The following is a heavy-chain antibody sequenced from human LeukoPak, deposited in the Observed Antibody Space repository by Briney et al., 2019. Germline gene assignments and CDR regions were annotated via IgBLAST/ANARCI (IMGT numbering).Heavy chain of an antibody. D-gene: IGHD2-2*01. CDR3: ARGGPQIVVVPAAMREFDY. J-gene: IGHJ4*02. Sequence: ASVKVSCKASGGTFSSYAISWVRQAPGQGLEWMGIINPSGGSTSYAQKFQGRVTMTRDTSTSTVYMELSSQRSEDTAVYYCARGGPQIVVVPAAMREFDYWGQGTLVTVSS. V-gene: IGHV1-46*01. CDR2: INPSGGST. CDR1: GGTFSSYA.